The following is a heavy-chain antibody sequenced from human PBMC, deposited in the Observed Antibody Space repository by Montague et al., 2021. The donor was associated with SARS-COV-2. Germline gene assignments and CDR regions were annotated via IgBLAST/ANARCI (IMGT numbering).Heavy chain of an antibody. CDR3: ARGSYGSGSYHAFDI. J-gene: IGHJ3*02. D-gene: IGHD3-10*01. CDR2: SYYSGTT. Sequence: SETLSLTCTVSGDSFNSPKYYCAWIRQPPGKGLEWFGSSYYSGTTYDXXXLRSQVTISVDTSKTQFSLKMNSVTAADTTVYYCARGSYGSGSYHAFDIWSQGTVVAVSS. CDR1: GDSFNSPKYY. V-gene: IGHV4-39*01.